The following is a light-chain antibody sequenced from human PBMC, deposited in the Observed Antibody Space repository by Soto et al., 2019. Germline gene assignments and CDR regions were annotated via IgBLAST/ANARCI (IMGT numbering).Light chain of an antibody. CDR1: SSDVGGYNY. V-gene: IGLV2-14*01. CDR2: DVS. J-gene: IGLJ1*01. Sequence: QSVLTQPASVSGSPGQSITISCTGTSSDVGGYNYVSWYQQHPGKAPKLMIYDVSNRPSGVSNRLSGSKSGNTASLTIFGLQAEDEADYYCSSYTSSSTPYVFGTGTKVTVL. CDR3: SSYTSSSTPYV.